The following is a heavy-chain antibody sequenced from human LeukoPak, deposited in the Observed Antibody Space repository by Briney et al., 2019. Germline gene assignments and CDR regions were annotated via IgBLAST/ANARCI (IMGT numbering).Heavy chain of an antibody. CDR3: AREEYSSSSPFDY. D-gene: IGHD6-6*01. J-gene: IGHJ4*02. Sequence: SVRVSCKASGGTFSSYAISWVRQAPGQGLEWMGGIIPIFGTANYAQKFQGRVTITADKSTSTAYMELSSLRSEDTAVYYCAREEYSSSSPFDYWGQGALVTVSS. CDR2: IIPIFGTA. V-gene: IGHV1-69*06. CDR1: GGTFSSYA.